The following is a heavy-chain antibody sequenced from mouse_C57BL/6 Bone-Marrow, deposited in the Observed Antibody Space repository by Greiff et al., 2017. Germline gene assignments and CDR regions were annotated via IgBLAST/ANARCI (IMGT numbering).Heavy chain of an antibody. J-gene: IGHJ2*01. CDR2: IYPGSGGT. V-gene: IGHV1-55*01. CDR1: GYTFTSYW. D-gene: IGHD2-5*01. Sequence: QVQLQQPGPELVKPGASVKMSCKASGYTFTSYWITWVKQRPGQGLEWIGDIYPGSGGTNYNEKFKGKATLTVDTSSSTAYMQLSSLTSEDSAVYYCARASNPSFDYWGQGTTLTVSS. CDR3: ARASNPSFDY.